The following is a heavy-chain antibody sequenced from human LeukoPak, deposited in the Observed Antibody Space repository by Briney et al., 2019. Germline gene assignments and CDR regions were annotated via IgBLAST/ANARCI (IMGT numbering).Heavy chain of an antibody. D-gene: IGHD3-22*01. CDR2: IYNSGRT. CDR3: ARDGDYYDPSF. Sequence: QTLSLTCTVSGGSISSNYYWSWIRQHPGEGLEWIGYIYNSGRTYYNPSLKSRVTISIDRSKNQFPLKLTSVTAADTAVYYCARDGDYYDPSFWGQGTLVTVSS. J-gene: IGHJ4*02. CDR1: GGSISSNYY. V-gene: IGHV4-31*03.